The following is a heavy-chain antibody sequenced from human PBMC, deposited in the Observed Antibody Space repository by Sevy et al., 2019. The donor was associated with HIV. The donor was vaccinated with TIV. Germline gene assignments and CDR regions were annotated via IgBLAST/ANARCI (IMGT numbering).Heavy chain of an antibody. V-gene: IGHV3-73*01. D-gene: IGHD6-13*01. CDR1: WFIFSGSA. J-gene: IGHJ4*02. CDR3: TRRRVFVTGGTGFEFDY. CDR2: IRSKGNNYAT. Sequence: GGSLRLSCAASWFIFSGSAMHWVRQASGKGLEWVCRIRSKGNNYATKYAASVKGRFTISRDDSKNTAYLERNGLKTEDTAVYYCTRRRVFVTGGTGFEFDYWGQGTLVTVSS.